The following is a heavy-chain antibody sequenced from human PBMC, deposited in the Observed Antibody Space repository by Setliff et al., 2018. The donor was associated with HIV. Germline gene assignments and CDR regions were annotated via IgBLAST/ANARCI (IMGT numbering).Heavy chain of an antibody. J-gene: IGHJ6*04. Sequence: PSETLSLTCTVSGGSIGNYYWSWIRQPAGKGLEWIGRIYTSGSTNYNPSLKSRVTMLIDTSKNQFSLSLSSVTAADTAVYYCARDPKVSWFGELSVADVWGKGTTVTVSS. D-gene: IGHD3-10*01. CDR3: ARDPKVSWFGELSVADV. V-gene: IGHV4-4*07. CDR1: GGSIGNYY. CDR2: IYTSGST.